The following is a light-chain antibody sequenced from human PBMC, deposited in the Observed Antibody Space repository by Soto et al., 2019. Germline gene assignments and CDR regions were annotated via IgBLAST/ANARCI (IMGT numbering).Light chain of an antibody. Sequence: DIQMTQSPSILSASVGDRVTITCRAIQNINTWLAWYQQKLGKAPKMLIYDASRWQNGVPSRFNGSGSRTQFTLTISSLQPDDFATYYCQQSNGFGPGTKLDVK. CDR2: DAS. V-gene: IGKV1-5*01. CDR3: QQSNG. CDR1: QNINTW. J-gene: IGKJ2*01.